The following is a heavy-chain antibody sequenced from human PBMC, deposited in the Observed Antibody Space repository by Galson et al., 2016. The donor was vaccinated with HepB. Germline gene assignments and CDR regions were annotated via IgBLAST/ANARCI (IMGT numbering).Heavy chain of an antibody. CDR3: ARHIAVSGTRGFDV. CDR1: GGSISSGNW. D-gene: IGHD6-19*01. Sequence: SETLSLTCVVSGGSISSGNWWSWVRQPPGKGLEWIGEIYESGTTYYNPSLSSRVTVSMDKSNNHLSLRLESVTAADTAAYFCARHIAVSGTRGFDVWGQGTMVTVSS. CDR2: IYESGTT. J-gene: IGHJ3*01. V-gene: IGHV4/OR15-8*02.